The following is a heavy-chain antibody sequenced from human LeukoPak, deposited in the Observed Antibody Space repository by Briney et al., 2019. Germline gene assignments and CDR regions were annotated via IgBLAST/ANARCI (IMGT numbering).Heavy chain of an antibody. Sequence: GASVKVSCKASGYTFTSYDINWVRQATGQGLEWMGWMNPNSGNTGYAQKFQGRVTMTRNTSISTAYMELSRLRSDDTAVYYCARDPGIAARQFDYWGQGTLVTVSS. CDR3: ARDPGIAARQFDY. CDR2: MNPNSGNT. CDR1: GYTFTSYD. D-gene: IGHD6-6*01. J-gene: IGHJ4*02. V-gene: IGHV1-8*01.